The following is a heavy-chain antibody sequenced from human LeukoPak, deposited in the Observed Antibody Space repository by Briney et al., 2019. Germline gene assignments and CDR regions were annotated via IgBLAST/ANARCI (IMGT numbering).Heavy chain of an antibody. V-gene: IGHV3-23*01. J-gene: IGHJ4*02. CDR2: ISGSGGST. Sequence: GGSLRLSCAASGFTFSSYAMSWVRQAPGKGLEWVSAISGSGGSTYYADSVKGRFTISRDNSKNTLYVQMNSLRAEDTAVYYCARGDVGTTGYFDYWGQGTLVTVSS. CDR3: ARGDVGTTGYFDY. CDR1: GFTFSSYA. D-gene: IGHD1-1*01.